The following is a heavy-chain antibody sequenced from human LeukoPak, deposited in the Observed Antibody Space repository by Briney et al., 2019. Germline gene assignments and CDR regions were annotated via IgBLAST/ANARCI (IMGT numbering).Heavy chain of an antibody. Sequence: SQTLSLTCTVSGGSISGGGYFWSWIRQHPGRGLEWIGYMYYSGSSYYNPFLKSRVTISVDTSKNQFSLKLSSVTAADTAVYYCARDRSGLYYFDYWGQGTLVTVSS. CDR2: MYYSGSS. CDR1: GGSISGGGYF. V-gene: IGHV4-31*03. J-gene: IGHJ4*02. D-gene: IGHD5-12*01. CDR3: ARDRSGLYYFDY.